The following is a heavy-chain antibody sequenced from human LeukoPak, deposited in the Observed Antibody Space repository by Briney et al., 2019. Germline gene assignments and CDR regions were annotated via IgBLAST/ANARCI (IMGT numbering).Heavy chain of an antibody. D-gene: IGHD3-9*01. Sequence: ASVKVSCKASGYTFTSYGISWVRQPPGQELEWMGWINAYNGNTNNAQKLQGRVTMTTDTSTSTAYMELRSLRSDDTAVYYCARSPLRYFDWLSYYYYGMDVWGKGTTVTVSS. J-gene: IGHJ6*04. V-gene: IGHV1-18*04. CDR1: GYTFTSYG. CDR3: ARSPLRYFDWLSYYYYGMDV. CDR2: INAYNGNT.